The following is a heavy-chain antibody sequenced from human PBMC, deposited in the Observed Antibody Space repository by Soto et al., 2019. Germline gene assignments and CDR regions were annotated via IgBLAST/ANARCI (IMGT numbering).Heavy chain of an antibody. V-gene: IGHV3-53*01. D-gene: IGHD1-26*01. CDR1: EFTVSTNY. J-gene: IGHJ4*02. CDR2: IYSGGST. Sequence: EGCLRLSCAASEFTVSTNYMSWVRQAPGKGLEWVSIIYSGGSTYYADSVKGRFTSSRDNSKNTLYLQMNSLRAEETAVYYGGGGSHWELLVDHCGQGSRVTVS. CDR3: GGGSHWELLVDH.